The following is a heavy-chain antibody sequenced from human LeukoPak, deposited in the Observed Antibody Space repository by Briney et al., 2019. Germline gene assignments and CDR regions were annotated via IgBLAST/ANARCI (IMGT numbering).Heavy chain of an antibody. CDR1: GFTFTTYA. Sequence: GGSLRLSCAASGFTFTTYAMSWVRQAPGKGLEWVLTIANSGGSTYYADSVKGRFTISRDNSKNTLYPQMNSLRAEDMAVYYCAKSHSVEQRGYFDYWGQGTLVTVSS. V-gene: IGHV3-23*01. D-gene: IGHD1/OR15-1a*01. CDR2: IANSGGST. CDR3: AKSHSVEQRGYFDY. J-gene: IGHJ4*02.